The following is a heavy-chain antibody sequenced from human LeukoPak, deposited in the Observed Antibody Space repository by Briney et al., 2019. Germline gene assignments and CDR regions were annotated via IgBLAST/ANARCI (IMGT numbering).Heavy chain of an antibody. CDR3: AKDFVYYDSSGYYDY. V-gene: IGHV3-23*01. CDR2: ISGSGGST. CDR1: GFTFSSYA. Sequence: AGGSLRLSCAASGFTFSSYAMSWVRQAPGKGLEWVSAISGSGGSTYYADSVKGRFTISRDNSKNTLYLQMNSLRAEDTVVYYCAKDFVYYDSSGYYDYWGQGTLVTVSS. D-gene: IGHD3-22*01. J-gene: IGHJ4*02.